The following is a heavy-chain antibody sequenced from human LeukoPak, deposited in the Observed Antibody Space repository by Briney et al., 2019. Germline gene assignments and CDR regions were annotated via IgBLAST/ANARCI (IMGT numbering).Heavy chain of an antibody. Sequence: GGSLRLSCAASGFTFSSYAMSWVRQAPGKGLEWVSAISGSGGSTYYADSVKVRFTISRDNSKNALYLQMNSLRAEDTAVYYCAKDWDIVATIPSDYWGQGTLVTVSS. D-gene: IGHD5-12*01. J-gene: IGHJ4*02. CDR3: AKDWDIVATIPSDY. V-gene: IGHV3-23*01. CDR2: ISGSGGST. CDR1: GFTFSSYA.